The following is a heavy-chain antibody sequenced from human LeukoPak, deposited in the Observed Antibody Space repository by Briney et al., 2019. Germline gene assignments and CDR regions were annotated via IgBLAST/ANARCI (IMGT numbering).Heavy chain of an antibody. Sequence: GASVKISCKASGYYFPTYWIAWVRQKPGKGLEWMGIIFSGDSDARYSPSFQGHVTMSADKSMSTAYLQWGSLQASDTAIYYCARRGPDSRDYALDHWGQGTLVTVSS. V-gene: IGHV5-51*01. J-gene: IGHJ4*02. CDR3: ARRGPDSRDYALDH. CDR2: IFSGDSDA. D-gene: IGHD3-22*01. CDR1: GYYFPTYW.